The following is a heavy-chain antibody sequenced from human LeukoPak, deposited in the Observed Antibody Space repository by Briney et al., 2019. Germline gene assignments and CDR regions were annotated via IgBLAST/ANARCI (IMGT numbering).Heavy chain of an antibody. CDR1: GFTFSNYG. J-gene: IGHJ6*02. D-gene: IGHD2-2*02. CDR2: IWYDGSNK. CDR3: ASDIVVVPAATPARYYYYGMDV. Sequence: PGRPLRLSCAASGFTFSNYGMHWVRQAPGKGLEWVAVIWYDGSNKYYADSVKGRFTISRDNSKNTLYLQMNSLRAEDTAVYYCASDIVVVPAATPARYYYYGMDVWGQGTTVTVSS. V-gene: IGHV3-33*08.